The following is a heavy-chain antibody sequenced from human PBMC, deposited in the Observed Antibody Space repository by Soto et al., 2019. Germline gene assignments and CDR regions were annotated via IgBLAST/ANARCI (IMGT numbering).Heavy chain of an antibody. D-gene: IGHD3-9*01. Sequence: PGGSLRLSCSASGFTFNTYTMSWVRRVPGRGLEWVAGMSVNGDHIYYVDSVRGRFTISRDNSRNSLYLQMNSLRAEDTAVYYCARVWRYFDWSYYYMDVWGKGTTVTVSS. CDR1: GFTFNTYT. CDR2: MSVNGDHI. V-gene: IGHV3-23*01. J-gene: IGHJ6*03. CDR3: ARVWRYFDWSYYYMDV.